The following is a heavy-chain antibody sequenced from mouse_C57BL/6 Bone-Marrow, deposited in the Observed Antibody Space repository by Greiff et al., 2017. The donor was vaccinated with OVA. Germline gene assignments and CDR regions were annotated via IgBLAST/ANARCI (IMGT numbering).Heavy chain of an antibody. CDR3: ARATVVASYWYFDV. CDR2: SRNKANDYTT. Sequence: EVQRVESGGGLVQSGRSLRLSCATSGFTFSDFYMEWVRQAPGKGLEWIAASRNKANDYTTEYSASVKGRFIVSRDTSQSILYLQMNALRAEDTAIYYCARATVVASYWYFDVWGTGTTVTVSS. J-gene: IGHJ1*03. D-gene: IGHD1-1*01. V-gene: IGHV7-1*01. CDR1: GFTFSDFY.